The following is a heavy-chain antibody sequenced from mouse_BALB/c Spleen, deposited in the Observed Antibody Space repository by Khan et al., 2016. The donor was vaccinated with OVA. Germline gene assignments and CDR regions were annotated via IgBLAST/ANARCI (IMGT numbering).Heavy chain of an antibody. CDR1: GFTFSDYY. V-gene: IGHV5-4*02. Sequence: EVELVESGGGLVKPGGSLKLSCAASGFTFSDYYMYWVRQTPEKRLEWVATISDGGSYTSYPDSVKGRFTISRDNAKNNLYLQMSGLKSDDTAIYYWSRAGYGGFAYWGQGTLVTVSA. CDR2: ISDGGSYT. D-gene: IGHD1-1*02. CDR3: SRAGYGGFAY. J-gene: IGHJ3*01.